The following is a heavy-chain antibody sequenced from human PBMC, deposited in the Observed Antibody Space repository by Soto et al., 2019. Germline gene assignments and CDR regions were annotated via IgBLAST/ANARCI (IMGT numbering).Heavy chain of an antibody. D-gene: IGHD3-16*01. V-gene: IGHV4-31*03. CDR2: IYYSGST. J-gene: IGHJ4*02. CDR3: ARESAYVPYRHSVYYFDY. CDR1: GGSISSGGYY. Sequence: SETLSLTCTVSGGSISSGGYYWSWIRQHPGKGLEWIGYIYYSGSTYYNPSLKSRVTTSVDTSKNQFSLKLSSVTAADTAVYYCARESAYVPYRHSVYYFDYWGQGTLVTVSS.